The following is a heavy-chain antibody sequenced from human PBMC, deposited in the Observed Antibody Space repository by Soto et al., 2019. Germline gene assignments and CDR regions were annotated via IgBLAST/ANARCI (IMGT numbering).Heavy chain of an antibody. CDR1: GGSFSGYY. V-gene: IGHV4-34*01. Sequence: SETLSLTCAVYGGSFSGYYWSWIRKPPGTGLEWIGEINHSGSTNYNPSLKSRVTISLDTSKNQFSLNLSSVTAADTAVYYCAITTSGSYYYFDYWGQGTLVTVSS. CDR3: AITTSGSYYYFDY. CDR2: INHSGST. J-gene: IGHJ4*02. D-gene: IGHD1-26*01.